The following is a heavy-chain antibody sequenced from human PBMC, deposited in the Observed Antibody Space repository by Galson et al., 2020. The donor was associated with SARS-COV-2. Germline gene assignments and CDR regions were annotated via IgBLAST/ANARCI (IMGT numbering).Heavy chain of an antibody. CDR1: GYSISSGYY. CDR3: ARAFGYYDTGGYSP. J-gene: IGHJ5*02. CDR2: IYHSGRT. D-gene: IGHD3-22*01. Sequence: SETLSLTCTVSGYSISSGYYWAWIRQPPGKGLEWIGTIYHSGRTSYNPSLKSRVTISVDTSKNQFSLRLSSVTAADTAVYYCARAFGYYDTGGYSPWGQGTLVTVSS. V-gene: IGHV4-38-2*02.